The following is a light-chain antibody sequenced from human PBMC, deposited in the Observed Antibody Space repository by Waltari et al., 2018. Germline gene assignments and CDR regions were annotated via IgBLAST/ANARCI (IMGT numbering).Light chain of an antibody. CDR2: DKN. Sequence: SSELTQDPAVSVALGQTVRITCQGDSLRSYSANWYQQKPGQAPVLVIYDKNNRPSGIPDRISGSTSGNTASLTITGAQAEDEADYYCNSRDYSGAAVFGGGTKLTVL. CDR3: NSRDYSGAAV. V-gene: IGLV3-19*01. J-gene: IGLJ2*01. CDR1: SLRSYS.